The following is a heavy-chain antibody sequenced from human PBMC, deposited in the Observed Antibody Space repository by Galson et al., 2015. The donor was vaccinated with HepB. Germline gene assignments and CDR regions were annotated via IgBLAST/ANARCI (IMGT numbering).Heavy chain of an antibody. J-gene: IGHJ4*02. CDR2: ITPMFGIP. CDR3: ARGLHDFGLPAALGAVHDLDH. Sequence: SVKVSCKASGGTFSTYAISWVRQGPGQALEWMGGITPMFGIPNYAQKFQGRVTITADESTSTAYMELSSLRSEDAAVYYCARGLHDFGLPAALGAVHDLDHWGQGTRVTVSS. D-gene: IGHD2-2*01. CDR1: GGTFSTYA. V-gene: IGHV1-69*13.